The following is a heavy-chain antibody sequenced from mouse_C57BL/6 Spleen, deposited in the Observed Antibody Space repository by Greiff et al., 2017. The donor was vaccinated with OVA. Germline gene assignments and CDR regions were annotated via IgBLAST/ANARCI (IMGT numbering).Heavy chain of an antibody. CDR3: ARTDLLRDFDY. CDR2: IYPGSGNT. CDR1: GYSFTSYY. Sequence: QVQLQQSGPELVKPGASVKISCKASGYSFTSYYIHWVKQRPGQGLEWIGWIYPGSGNTKYNEKFKGKATLTADTSSSTAYMQLSSLTSEDSAVYYCARTDLLRDFDYWGQGTTLTVSS. J-gene: IGHJ2*01. D-gene: IGHD1-1*01. V-gene: IGHV1-66*01.